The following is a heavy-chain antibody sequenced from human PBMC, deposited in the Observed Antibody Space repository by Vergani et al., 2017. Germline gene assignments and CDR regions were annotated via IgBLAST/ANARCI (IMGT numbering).Heavy chain of an antibody. D-gene: IGHD4-11*01. J-gene: IGHJ6*03. CDR3: ARVNTETNGHLYYYYYMDV. CDR2: LCPSGST. Sequence: QVQMQESGPGLVKTSETLSLTCSASGAPISYWCWSWLRQPAGKGLEWIGRLCPSGSTNYKPSLKSRVTMSVDKSRNQFSLTLNSVTATDTAIYFCARVNTETNGHLYYYYYMDVWGQGTAVTVS. CDR1: GAPISYWC. V-gene: IGHV4-4*07.